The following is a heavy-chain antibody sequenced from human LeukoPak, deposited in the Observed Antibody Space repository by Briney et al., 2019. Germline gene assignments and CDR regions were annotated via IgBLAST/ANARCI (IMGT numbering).Heavy chain of an antibody. CDR2: IIPILGIA. Sequence: SVKVSCKASGGTFSSYAISWVRQAPGQGLEWMGRIIPILGIANYAQKSQGRVTITADKSTSTAYMELSSLRSEDTAVYYCARASSDSSYAFDIWGQGTMVTVSS. CDR3: ARASSDSSYAFDI. CDR1: GGTFSSYA. D-gene: IGHD2-21*02. V-gene: IGHV1-69*04. J-gene: IGHJ3*02.